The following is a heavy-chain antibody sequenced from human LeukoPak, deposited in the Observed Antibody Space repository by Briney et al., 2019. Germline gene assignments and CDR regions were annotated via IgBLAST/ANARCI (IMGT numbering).Heavy chain of an antibody. CDR3: ARGGGVNYYDSSGYYYGY. Sequence: PSETLSLTCTVSGGSISSYYWSWIRQPPGKGLEWIGYIYYSGSTNYNPSLKSRVTISVDTSKNQFSLKLSSVTAADTAVYYCARGGGVNYYDSSGYYYGYWGQGTLVTVSS. D-gene: IGHD3-22*01. CDR2: IYYSGST. V-gene: IGHV4-59*01. CDR1: GGSISSYY. J-gene: IGHJ4*02.